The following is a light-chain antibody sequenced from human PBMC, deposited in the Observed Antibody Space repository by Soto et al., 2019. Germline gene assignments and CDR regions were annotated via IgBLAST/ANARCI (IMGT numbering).Light chain of an antibody. J-gene: IGLJ3*02. Sequence: QSVLTQPPSVCGAPGQRVTISCDGSSSNIGAGYDVHWYQQVPGTAPKFLIYGYVNRPSGVPDRFSGSKSGTSASLAITGLHAEDEADYYCQSYDNSLSGWVFGGGTKLTVL. V-gene: IGLV1-40*01. CDR3: QSYDNSLSGWV. CDR1: SSNIGAGYD. CDR2: GYV.